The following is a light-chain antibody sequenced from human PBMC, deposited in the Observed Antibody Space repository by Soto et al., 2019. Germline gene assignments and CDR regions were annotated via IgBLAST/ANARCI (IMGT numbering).Light chain of an antibody. Sequence: EVVLTQSPGTLSLSPGDRATLSCRASQTFSNYLAWYQQKPGQAPRLIMFTVSRRPAGIPDRFSGSGSGTNFTLTISRLEPEDFAVYYCQQYGFSPKTFGRGTRVEI. CDR3: QQYGFSPKT. J-gene: IGKJ4*01. CDR1: QTFSNY. V-gene: IGKV3-20*01. CDR2: TVS.